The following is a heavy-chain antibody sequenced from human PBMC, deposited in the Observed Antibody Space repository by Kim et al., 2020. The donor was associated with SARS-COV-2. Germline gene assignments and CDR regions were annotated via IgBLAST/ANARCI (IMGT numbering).Heavy chain of an antibody. CDR3: AKVCYGSGSYPYYYGMDV. CDR2: ISGSGGST. Sequence: GGSLRLSCAASGFTFSSYAMSWVRQAPGKGLEWVSAISGSGGSTYYADSVKGRFTISRDNSKNTLYLQMNSLRAEDTAVYYCAKVCYGSGSYPYYYGMDVWGQGTTVTVSS. V-gene: IGHV3-23*01. CDR1: GFTFSSYA. D-gene: IGHD3-10*01. J-gene: IGHJ6*02.